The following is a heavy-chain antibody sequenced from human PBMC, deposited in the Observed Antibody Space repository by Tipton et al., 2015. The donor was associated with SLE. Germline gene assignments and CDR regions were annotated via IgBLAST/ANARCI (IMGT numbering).Heavy chain of an antibody. CDR1: GGSIRSNDYY. V-gene: IGHV4-39*07. J-gene: IGHJ2*01. Sequence: TLSLTCTVFGGSIRSNDYYWSEVLQPPGKGLDRIATLFFNGATQYNPSLTSQLTVSVDTSKKQFSLKLSSVTAADTAVYYCVRRFHYGGNDWYFDLLGRGTLVTVSS. D-gene: IGHD4-23*01. CDR2: LFFNGAT. CDR3: VRRFHYGGNDWYFDL.